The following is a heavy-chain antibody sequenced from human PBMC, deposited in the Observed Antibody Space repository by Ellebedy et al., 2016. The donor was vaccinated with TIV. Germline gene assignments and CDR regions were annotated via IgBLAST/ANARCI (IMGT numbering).Heavy chain of an antibody. D-gene: IGHD1/OR15-1a*01. CDR1: GFTVSSHW. Sequence: GESLKISCAASGFTVSSHWMHWVRQVPGKGLVWVSRINSDGSSTNYADSVRGRFTISRDNAKNTLYLQMHSLRADDTALYYCAREAVDGNNAYDDAFDIWGQGTMVTVSS. J-gene: IGHJ3*02. CDR3: AREAVDGNNAYDDAFDI. V-gene: IGHV3-74*01. CDR2: INSDGSST.